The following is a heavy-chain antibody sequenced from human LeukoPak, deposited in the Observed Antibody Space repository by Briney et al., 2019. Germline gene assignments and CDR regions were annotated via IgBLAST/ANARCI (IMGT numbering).Heavy chain of an antibody. CDR2: INSDGSST. D-gene: IGHD2-15*01. Sequence: PGGSLRLSCAASGFTFSSYLMHWVRQAPGKGLVWVSRINSDGSSTSYADSVKGRFTISRDNAKNTLYLQMNSLRAEDTAVYYCARDIPPCSGGSCYSGGVDYWGQGTLVTVSS. J-gene: IGHJ4*02. V-gene: IGHV3-74*01. CDR3: ARDIPPCSGGSCYSGGVDY. CDR1: GFTFSSYL.